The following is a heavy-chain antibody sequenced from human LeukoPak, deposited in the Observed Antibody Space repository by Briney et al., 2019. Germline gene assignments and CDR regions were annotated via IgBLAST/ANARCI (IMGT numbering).Heavy chain of an antibody. V-gene: IGHV3-23*01. CDR3: TKDHISCVGAGCLLHED. CDR2: VSGSGGTT. J-gene: IGHJ4*02. D-gene: IGHD3-9*01. CDR1: GFSFKRFA. Sequence: GGSLRLSCVASGFSFKRFAMGWVRHAPGKGLEWVSSVSGSGGTTWHAESVKGRFTISKDNSKSTMFLQLNSLRAEDTAVYYCTKDHISCVGAGCLLHEDWGQGTLVTVSS.